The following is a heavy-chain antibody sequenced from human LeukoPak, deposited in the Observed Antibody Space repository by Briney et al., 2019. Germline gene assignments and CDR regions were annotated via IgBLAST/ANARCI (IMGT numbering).Heavy chain of an antibody. CDR2: IYYSGST. J-gene: IGHJ4*02. CDR3: ARAGFDWLTNIYYFDY. CDR1: GGSISSYY. V-gene: IGHV4-59*01. Sequence: SETLSLTCTVSGGSISSYYWSWIRQPPGKGLEWIGYIYYSGSTNYNPSLKSRVTISVDTSKNQFFLKLSSVTAADTAVYYCARAGFDWLTNIYYFDYWGQGTLVTVSS. D-gene: IGHD3-9*01.